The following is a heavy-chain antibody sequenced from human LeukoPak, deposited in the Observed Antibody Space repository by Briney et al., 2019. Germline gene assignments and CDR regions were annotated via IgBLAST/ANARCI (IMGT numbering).Heavy chain of an antibody. V-gene: IGHV3-30*03. Sequence: WRSLRLSCAASGFTFSSYGIHWVRQVPGKGLECVAVISYDGSNKYYADSVKGRFTISRDNAKNSLYLQMNSLRAEDTALYYCARDTAYYDILTPKDYYYLDVWGKGTTVTVSS. CDR3: ARDTAYYDILTPKDYYYLDV. CDR2: ISYDGSNK. CDR1: GFTFSSYG. D-gene: IGHD3-9*01. J-gene: IGHJ6*03.